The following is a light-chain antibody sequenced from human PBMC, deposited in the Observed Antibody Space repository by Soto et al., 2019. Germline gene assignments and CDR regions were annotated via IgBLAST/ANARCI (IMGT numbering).Light chain of an antibody. CDR1: QTIRNF. Sequence: EVALTQSPVALSLSPGERATLSCRASQTIRNFLAWYQQKPGQAPRLLIYDASTRATGIPPRFSGSGSGTDFTLTISSLEPEDFGIYYCQHRSIWPPTFGGGTKVEI. CDR3: QHRSIWPPT. CDR2: DAS. J-gene: IGKJ4*01. V-gene: IGKV3-11*01.